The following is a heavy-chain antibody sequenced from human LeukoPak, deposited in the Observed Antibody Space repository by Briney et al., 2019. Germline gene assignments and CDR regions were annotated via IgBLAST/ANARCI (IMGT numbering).Heavy chain of an antibody. V-gene: IGHV4-4*07. CDR2: IYTSGST. CDR1: GGFISSYY. J-gene: IGHJ3*02. D-gene: IGHD3-3*01. CDR3: ARDLGYYDFWSGSNAFDI. Sequence: SETLSLTCTVSGGFISSYYWSWIRQPAGKGLEWIGRIYTSGSTNYNPSLKSRVTMSVDTSKNQFSLKLSSVTAADTAVYYCARDLGYYDFWSGSNAFDIWGQGTMVTVSS.